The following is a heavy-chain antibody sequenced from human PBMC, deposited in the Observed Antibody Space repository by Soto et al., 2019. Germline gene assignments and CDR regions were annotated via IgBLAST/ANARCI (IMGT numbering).Heavy chain of an antibody. J-gene: IGHJ6*02. V-gene: IGHV1-46*01. CDR3: ARDQGRYYDILTGYPLSRYYYYGMDV. CDR2: INPSGGST. D-gene: IGHD3-9*01. CDR1: GYTFTSYY. Sequence: VASVKVSCKASGYTFTSYYMHWVRQAPGQGLEWMGIINPSGGSTSYAQKFQGRVTMTRDTSTSTVYMELSSLRSEDTAVYYCARDQGRYYDILTGYPLSRYYYYGMDVWGQGTTVTVSS.